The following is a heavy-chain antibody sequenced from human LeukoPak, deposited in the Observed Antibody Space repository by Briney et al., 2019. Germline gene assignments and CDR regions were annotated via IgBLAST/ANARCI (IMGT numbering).Heavy chain of an antibody. CDR3: AAFIATKLDN. V-gene: IGHV3-30*03. CDR2: ASTDEISQ. Sequence: GGSLRLSCVFSGFPFKNHGMHWVRQAPGKGLEWLAVASTDEISQTYADSVKGRFIISRDTSPNTLNLQMNNLTPEDTAVYYCAAFIATKLDNWGQGILVSVSS. J-gene: IGHJ4*02. CDR1: GFPFKNHG. D-gene: IGHD2-15*01.